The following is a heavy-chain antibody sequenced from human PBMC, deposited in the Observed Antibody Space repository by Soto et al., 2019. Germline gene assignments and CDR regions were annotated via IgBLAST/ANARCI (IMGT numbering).Heavy chain of an antibody. CDR1: GYSVRSGSYY. CDR3: ARYSPLSERRFDY. CDR2: VNNSGST. V-gene: IGHV4-61*01. J-gene: IGHJ4*02. D-gene: IGHD1-26*01. Sequence: QVQLQESGPGLVKPSATLSLTCTVSGYSVRSGSYYWSWVRQPPGNKLEWIGYVNNSGSTNYNHSLQSRVTVAVDTSKNQFSLKLTSVTAADTAVYYCARYSPLSERRFDYCGQGTLVTVSS.